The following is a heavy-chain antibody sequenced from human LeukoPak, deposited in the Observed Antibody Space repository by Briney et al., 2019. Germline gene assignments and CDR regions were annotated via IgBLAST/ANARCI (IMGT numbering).Heavy chain of an antibody. CDR3: ARDLYRIVVVPHYFDY. J-gene: IGHJ4*02. V-gene: IGHV3-9*01. Sequence: GGSLRLSCAASGFTFDDYAMRWVRQAPGKGLEWVSGISWNSGSIGYADSVKGRFTISRDNAKNSLHLQMNSLRAEDTAVYYCARDLYRIVVVPHYFDYWGQGTLVTVSS. CDR1: GFTFDDYA. CDR2: ISWNSGSI. D-gene: IGHD3-22*01.